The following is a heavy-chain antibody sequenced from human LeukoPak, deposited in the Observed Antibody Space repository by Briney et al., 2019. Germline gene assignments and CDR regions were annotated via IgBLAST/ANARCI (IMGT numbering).Heavy chain of an antibody. CDR2: INQDGSGK. CDR1: GFTFSGFW. J-gene: IGHJ4*02. CDR3: ARDGRTWATGSY. Sequence: GGSLRLSCAASGFTFSGFWMSWVRQAPGKGLEWVANINQDGSGKYYVDSVKGRFAISRDNAKNSLYLQMNSLGAEDTAMYYCARDGRTWATGSYWGQGTLVTVSS. V-gene: IGHV3-7*01. D-gene: IGHD1-14*01.